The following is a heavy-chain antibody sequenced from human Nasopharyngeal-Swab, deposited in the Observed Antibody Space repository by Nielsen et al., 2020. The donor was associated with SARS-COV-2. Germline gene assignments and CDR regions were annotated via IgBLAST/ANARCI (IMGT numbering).Heavy chain of an antibody. CDR1: GFTFSNYG. V-gene: IGHV3-33*01. CDR2: IYYDASHK. J-gene: IGHJ4*02. CDR3: ASEYGDYGFDY. Sequence: GGSLRLSCAASGFTFSNYGMHWVRQAPGKRLEWVAIIYYDASHKYYADSVKGRFTISRDNSKNTLYLQMNSLRVDDTAVYYCASEYGDYGFDYWGQGTLVTVSS. D-gene: IGHD4-17*01.